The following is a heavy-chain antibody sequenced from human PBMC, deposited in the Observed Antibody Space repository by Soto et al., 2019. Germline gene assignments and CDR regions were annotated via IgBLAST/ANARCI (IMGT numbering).Heavy chain of an antibody. CDR3: ASERGYSYAPNWFDP. CDR2: IYYSGST. D-gene: IGHD5-18*01. CDR1: GGSVSSGSYY. Sequence: LSLTCTVSGGSVSSGSYYWSWIRQPPGKGLEWIGYIYYSGSTNYNPSLKSRVTISVDTSKNQFSLKLSSVTAADTAVYYCASERGYSYAPNWFDPWGQGTLVTVSS. J-gene: IGHJ5*02. V-gene: IGHV4-61*01.